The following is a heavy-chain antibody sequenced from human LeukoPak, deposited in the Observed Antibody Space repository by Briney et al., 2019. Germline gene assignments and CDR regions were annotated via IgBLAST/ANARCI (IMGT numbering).Heavy chain of an antibody. Sequence: ASVKVSCKASGGTFSSYAISWVRQAPGQGLEWMGGIIPIFGTANYAQKFQGRVTITADEPTSTAYMELSSLRSEDTAVYYCARVGPRLHCSSTSCPLGYWGQGTLVTVSS. CDR3: ARVGPRLHCSSTSCPLGY. CDR1: GGTFSSYA. V-gene: IGHV1-69*01. CDR2: IIPIFGTA. D-gene: IGHD2-2*01. J-gene: IGHJ4*02.